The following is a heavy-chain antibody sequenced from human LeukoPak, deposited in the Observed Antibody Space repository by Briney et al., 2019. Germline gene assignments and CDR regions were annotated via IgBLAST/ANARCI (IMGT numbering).Heavy chain of an antibody. CDR3: ARLYYDFWSGYYTHYFDY. D-gene: IGHD3-3*01. CDR1: GGSISSFY. Sequence: SETLSLTCTVSGGSISSFYWSWIRQPPGKGPEWIGYIYSSGSTNYNPSLKSRVTISVDTSKNQFSLKLISVTAADTAVYYCARLYYDFWSGYYTHYFDYWGQGTLVTVSS. CDR2: IYSSGST. J-gene: IGHJ4*02. V-gene: IGHV4-59*01.